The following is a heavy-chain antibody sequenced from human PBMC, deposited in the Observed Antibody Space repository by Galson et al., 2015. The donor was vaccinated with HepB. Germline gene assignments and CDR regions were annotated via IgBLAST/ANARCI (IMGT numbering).Heavy chain of an antibody. CDR2: IRSDGGSR. J-gene: IGHJ6*02. Sequence: SLRLSCAASGFSFSAYWMHWVRQAPGKGLLWVSRIRSDGGSRSHADSVKGRFTISRDNAKNTLYLQMNSLRVEDTAVYYCAREYPGMDVWGQGTTVIVSS. CDR1: GFSFSAYW. CDR3: AREYPGMDV. V-gene: IGHV3-74*01. D-gene: IGHD2-2*02.